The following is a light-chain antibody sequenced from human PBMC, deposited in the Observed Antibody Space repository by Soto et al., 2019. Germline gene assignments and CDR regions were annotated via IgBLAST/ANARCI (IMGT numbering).Light chain of an antibody. V-gene: IGKV3D-15*01. J-gene: IGKJ1*01. Sequence: IVMTQSPVTLSVAPCEIATLSCRASETVRSNLAWYQQKPGQAPRLLIYAASTRATGIPARFIGNGSGTEFTLTISSLQSEDFAVYYCQQYNNWWTFGQGTKVDIK. CDR3: QQYNNWWT. CDR1: ETVRSN. CDR2: AAS.